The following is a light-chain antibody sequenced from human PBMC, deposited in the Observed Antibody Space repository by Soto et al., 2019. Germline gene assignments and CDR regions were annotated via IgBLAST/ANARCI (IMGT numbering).Light chain of an antibody. CDR1: QTVNRNY. CDR2: GVS. J-gene: IGKJ1*01. CDR3: QQYFDSPRT. Sequence: EIVLTQSPGTLALSLGDGATLSCRASQTVNRNYLAWYHQKPGQPPRLLIYGVSNRDTGVPDGFSGGGSGTEFTLPLAGFEPDPLEIIYCQQYFDSPRTFGQGTRWEVK. V-gene: IGKV3-20*01.